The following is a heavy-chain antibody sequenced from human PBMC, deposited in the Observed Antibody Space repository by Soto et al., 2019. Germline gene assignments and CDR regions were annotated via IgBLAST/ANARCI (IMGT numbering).Heavy chain of an antibody. CDR3: ARDQGRGGYNYGMDV. Sequence: GASVKVSCKASGYTFTSYGISWVRQAPGQGLEWMGWISAYNGNTNYAQKLQGRVTMTTDTSTSTAYMELRSLRSDDTAVYYCARDQGRGGYNYGMDVWGQGTTVTVSS. CDR1: GYTFTSYG. V-gene: IGHV1-18*04. D-gene: IGHD2-15*01. J-gene: IGHJ6*02. CDR2: ISAYNGNT.